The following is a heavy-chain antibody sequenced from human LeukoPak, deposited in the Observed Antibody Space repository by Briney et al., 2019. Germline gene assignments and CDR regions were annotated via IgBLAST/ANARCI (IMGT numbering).Heavy chain of an antibody. Sequence: GGSLRLSCAASGFTFSSYGMHWVRQAPGKGLEWVAFIRYDGSNKYYADSVKGRFTISRDNSKNTLSLQMISLRVEDTALYYCAKGLKTAVGPYMGYHYYMDVWGKGTTVTVSS. V-gene: IGHV3-30*02. J-gene: IGHJ6*03. D-gene: IGHD5-18*01. CDR2: IRYDGSNK. CDR3: AKGLKTAVGPYMGYHYYMDV. CDR1: GFTFSSYG.